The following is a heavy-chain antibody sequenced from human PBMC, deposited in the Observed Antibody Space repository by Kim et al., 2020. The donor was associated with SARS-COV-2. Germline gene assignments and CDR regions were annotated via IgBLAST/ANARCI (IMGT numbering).Heavy chain of an antibody. D-gene: IGHD5-12*01. J-gene: IGHJ4*02. CDR1: GFTFSSYA. V-gene: IGHV3-30*04. CDR3: ARGDGYNSFFDY. CDR2: ISYDGSNK. Sequence: GGSLRLSCAASGFTFSSYAMHWVRQAPGKGLEWVAVISYDGSNKYYADSVKGRFTISRDNSKNTLYLQMNSLRAEDTAVYYCARGDGYNSFFDYWGQGTLVTVSS.